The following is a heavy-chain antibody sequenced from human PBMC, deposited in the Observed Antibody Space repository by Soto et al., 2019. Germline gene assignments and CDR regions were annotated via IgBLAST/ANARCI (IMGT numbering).Heavy chain of an antibody. Sequence: ASVKVSCKTSGYTFSTYDINWVLQAPGQGLEWMGWINPNSGDTGYAQKFLGRLTMTRDSTIRTVYMELSSLSSEDTAVYYCARVNYYGSGSYQDFFYFYALDVWGQGTTVTVSS. CDR2: INPNSGDT. CDR1: GYTFSTYD. CDR3: ARVNYYGSGSYQDFFYFYALDV. J-gene: IGHJ6*02. D-gene: IGHD3-10*01. V-gene: IGHV1-8*01.